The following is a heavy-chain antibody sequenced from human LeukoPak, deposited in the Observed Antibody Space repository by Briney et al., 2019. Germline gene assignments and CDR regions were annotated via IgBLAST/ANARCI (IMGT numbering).Heavy chain of an antibody. CDR3: AKDSGHSSSWYY. J-gene: IGHJ4*02. CDR1: GFTFSSYA. CDR2: ISGSDDST. D-gene: IGHD6-13*01. V-gene: IGHV3-23*01. Sequence: GGSLILSCAASGFTFSSYAMNWVRQAPGKGLEWVSGISGSDDSTYYADSVKGRFTISRDISRNTLYLQMNSLRAEDTAVYYCAKDSGHSSSWYYWGQGTLVTVSS.